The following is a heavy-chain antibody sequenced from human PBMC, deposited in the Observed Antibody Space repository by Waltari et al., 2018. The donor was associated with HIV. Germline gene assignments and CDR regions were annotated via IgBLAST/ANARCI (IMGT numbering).Heavy chain of an antibody. CDR2: ISPYNDNT. CDR3: ARDFTSRVDSWEYSDSSYFDY. CDR1: GYTFRNYG. D-gene: IGHD3-22*01. Sequence: QVQLVQSGGEVKKPGASVKVSCQASGYTFRNYGISWMRQAPGQGLEWVGWISPYNDNTYYAQRFQDRVTMTTDTSATTVDMELRSLRSDDTAVYYCARDFTSRVDSWEYSDSSYFDYWGQGTLVTVSS. V-gene: IGHV1-18*01. J-gene: IGHJ4*02.